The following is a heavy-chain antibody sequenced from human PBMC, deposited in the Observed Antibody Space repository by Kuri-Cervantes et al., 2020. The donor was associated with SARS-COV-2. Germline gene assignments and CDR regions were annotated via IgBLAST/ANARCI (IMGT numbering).Heavy chain of an antibody. J-gene: IGHJ3*02. CDR3: AIIGTLYNFDAFDI. Sequence: GGSLRLSCAASGFTFSSYEMNWVRQAPGKGLEWVSYISSSGSTIYYADSVKGRFTISRDNAKNSLYLQMKSLRAEDTAVYYCAIIGTLYNFDAFDIWGQGTMVTVSS. D-gene: IGHD1-1*01. V-gene: IGHV3-48*03. CDR1: GFTFSSYE. CDR2: ISSSGSTI.